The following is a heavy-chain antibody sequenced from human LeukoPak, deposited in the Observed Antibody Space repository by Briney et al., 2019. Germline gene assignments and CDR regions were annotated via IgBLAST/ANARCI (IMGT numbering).Heavy chain of an antibody. D-gene: IGHD3-22*01. CDR2: ISSSSSYI. V-gene: IGHV3-21*01. Sequence: NPGGSLRLSCAASGFTFSSYSMNWVRQAPGKGLEWVSSISSSSSYIYYADSVKGRFTISRDNAKNSLYLQMNSLRAEDMAVYYCARDGPHYDSSGYDYWGQGTLVTVSS. J-gene: IGHJ4*02. CDR1: GFTFSSYS. CDR3: ARDGPHYDSSGYDY.